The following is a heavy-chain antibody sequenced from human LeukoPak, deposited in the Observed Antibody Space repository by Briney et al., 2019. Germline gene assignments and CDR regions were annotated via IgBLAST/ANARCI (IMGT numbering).Heavy chain of an antibody. CDR1: GFTFSSYW. Sequence: GGSLRLSCAASGFTFSSYWMHWVRQAPGKGLVWVSRINLDGIRTYYADSVKGRFTTSRDNAKNMLYLQMNSLRAEDTAVYYCARGTTGSRFYFDFWGQGTLVTVSS. J-gene: IGHJ4*02. D-gene: IGHD1-1*01. CDR3: ARGTTGSRFYFDF. V-gene: IGHV3-74*01. CDR2: INLDGIRT.